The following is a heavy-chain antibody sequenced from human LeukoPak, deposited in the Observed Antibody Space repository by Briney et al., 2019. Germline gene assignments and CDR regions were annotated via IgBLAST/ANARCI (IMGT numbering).Heavy chain of an antibody. CDR2: IYYSGST. CDR3: ARYRGDCSGGSCSSYYFDY. V-gene: IGHV4-59*01. J-gene: IGHJ4*02. CDR1: GGSISSYY. Sequence: PSETLSLTCTVSGGSISSYYWSWIRQPPGKGLEWIGYIYYSGSTNYNPSLKSRVTISVDTSKNQFSLKLSSVTAADTAVYYCARYRGDCSGGSCSSYYFDYWGQGTLVTVSS. D-gene: IGHD2-15*01.